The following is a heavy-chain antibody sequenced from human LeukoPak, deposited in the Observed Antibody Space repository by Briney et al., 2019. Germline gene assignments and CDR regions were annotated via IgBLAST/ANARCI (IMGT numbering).Heavy chain of an antibody. J-gene: IGHJ4*02. D-gene: IGHD2-15*01. CDR1: GFTFSSYG. Sequence: GGSLRLSCAASGFTFSSYGMHWVRRAPGKGLEWVAFIPYDGSNKYYADSVKGRITISRDSSKNTLYLQMNSLRAEDTAVYYCAKACGTPAKRLDYWGQGTLVTVSS. CDR3: AKACGTPAKRLDY. V-gene: IGHV3-30*02. CDR2: IPYDGSNK.